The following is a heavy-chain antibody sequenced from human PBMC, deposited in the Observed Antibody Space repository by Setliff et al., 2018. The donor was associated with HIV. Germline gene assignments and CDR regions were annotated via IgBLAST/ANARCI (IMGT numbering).Heavy chain of an antibody. CDR2: ISAYNDNT. CDR1: GYTFSTYG. V-gene: IGHV1-18*01. J-gene: IGHJ4*02. Sequence: ASVKVSCKASGYTFSTYGISWVRQAPGQGLEWMGWISAYNDNTNYAQKVQGRVTMTTDTSTSTAYMVLRSLRSDDTAVYYCARDLGYCTSTSCYGVFDYWGQGTRVTVPQ. CDR3: ARDLGYCTSTSCYGVFDY. D-gene: IGHD2-2*01.